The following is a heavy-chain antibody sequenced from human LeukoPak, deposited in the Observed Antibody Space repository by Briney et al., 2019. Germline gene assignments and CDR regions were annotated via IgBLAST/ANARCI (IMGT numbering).Heavy chain of an antibody. D-gene: IGHD6-19*01. J-gene: IGHJ4*02. CDR3: ARVLGDGSGWYGGQLDY. V-gene: IGHV4-39*07. CDR2: IDYSGTT. CDR1: GGSISRGNYY. Sequence: PSETLSLTCTVSGGSISRGNYYWGWIRQTPGKGLQWIGNIDYSGTTYYNPSLKSRLTMSVDTSKNQFSLKLSSVTAADTAVYYCARVLGDGSGWYGGQLDYWGQGTLVTVSS.